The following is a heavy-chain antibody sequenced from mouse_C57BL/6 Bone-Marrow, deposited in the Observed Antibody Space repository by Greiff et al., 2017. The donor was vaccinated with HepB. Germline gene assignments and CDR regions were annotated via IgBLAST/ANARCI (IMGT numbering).Heavy chain of an antibody. V-gene: IGHV7-1*01. CDR2: SRNKANDYTT. CDR3: ARDGGNGYPPWFAY. Sequence: EVKVVESGGGLVQSGRSLRLSCATSGFTFSDFYMEWVRQAPGKGLEWIAASRNKANDYTTEYSASVKGRFIVSRDTSQSILYLQMNALRAEDTAIYYCARDGGNGYPPWFAYWGQGTLVTVSA. J-gene: IGHJ3*01. CDR1: GFTFSDFY. D-gene: IGHD2-2*01.